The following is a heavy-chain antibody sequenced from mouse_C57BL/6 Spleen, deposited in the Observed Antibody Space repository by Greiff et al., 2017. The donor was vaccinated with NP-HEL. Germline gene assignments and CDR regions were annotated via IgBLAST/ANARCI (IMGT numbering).Heavy chain of an antibody. CDR1: GFTFSDYY. D-gene: IGHD4-1*01. Sequence: EVKLMESEGGLVQPGSSMKLSCTASGFTFSDYYMAWVRQVPEKGLEWVANINYDGSSTYYLDSLNSRFIISRDNAKNILYLQMSSLKSEDTATYYCAREKLGHAMDYWGQGTSVTVSS. V-gene: IGHV5-16*01. CDR3: AREKLGHAMDY. J-gene: IGHJ4*01. CDR2: INYDGSST.